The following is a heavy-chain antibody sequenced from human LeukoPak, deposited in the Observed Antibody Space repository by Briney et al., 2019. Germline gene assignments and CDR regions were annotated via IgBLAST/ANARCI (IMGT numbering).Heavy chain of an antibody. D-gene: IGHD1-26*01. V-gene: IGHV3-30-3*01. CDR1: GFTFSSYA. CDR3: ARVVGAVAPFDY. Sequence: GGSLRLSCAASGFTFSSYAMHWVRQAPGKGLEWVAVISYDGSNKYYADSVKGRFTISRDNSKNTLYLQMNSLRAEDTAVYYCARVVGAVAPFDYWGQGTLVTVSS. J-gene: IGHJ4*02. CDR2: ISYDGSNK.